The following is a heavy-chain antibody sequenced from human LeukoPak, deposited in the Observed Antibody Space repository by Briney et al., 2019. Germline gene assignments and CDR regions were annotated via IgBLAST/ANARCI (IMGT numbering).Heavy chain of an antibody. J-gene: IGHJ4*02. CDR3: AKGRVLRYFDWSPMFDY. D-gene: IGHD3-9*01. Sequence: PGGSLRLSCAASGFTFSSYGMHWVRQAPGKGLEWVSAISGSGGSTYYADSVKGRFTISRDNSKNTLYLQMNSLRAEDTAVYYCAKGRVLRYFDWSPMFDYWGQGTLVTVSS. CDR2: ISGSGGST. CDR1: GFTFSSYG. V-gene: IGHV3-23*01.